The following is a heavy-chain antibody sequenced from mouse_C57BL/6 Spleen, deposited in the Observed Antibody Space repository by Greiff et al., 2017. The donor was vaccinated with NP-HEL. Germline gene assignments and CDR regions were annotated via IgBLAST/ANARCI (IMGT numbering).Heavy chain of an antibody. CDR1: GYTFTSYW. J-gene: IGHJ2*01. Sequence: QVQLQQSGAELVRPGSSVKLSCKASGYTFTSYWMHWVKQRPIQGLEWIGNIDPSDSETHYNQKFKDKATLTVDKSSSTAYMQLSSLTSEDSAVYYCAREGYYGSSYYFDYWGQGTTLTVSS. D-gene: IGHD1-1*01. CDR2: IDPSDSET. CDR3: AREGYYGSSYYFDY. V-gene: IGHV1-52*01.